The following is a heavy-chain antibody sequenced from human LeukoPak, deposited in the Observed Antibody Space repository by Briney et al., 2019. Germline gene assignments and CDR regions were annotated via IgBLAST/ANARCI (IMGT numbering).Heavy chain of an antibody. J-gene: IGHJ5*02. Sequence: APVKVSCKASGYTFTGYYMHWVRQAPGQGLKWMGWINPNSGGTSYAQKFQGRVTMTRDTSTSTVYMELSSLRSEDTAVYYCARDREKYPFDPWGQGTLVIVSS. D-gene: IGHD2-2*01. CDR2: INPNSGGT. CDR3: ARDREKYPFDP. V-gene: IGHV1-2*02. CDR1: GYTFTGYY.